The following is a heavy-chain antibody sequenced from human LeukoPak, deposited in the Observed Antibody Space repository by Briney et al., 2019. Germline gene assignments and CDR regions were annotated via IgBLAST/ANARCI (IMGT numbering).Heavy chain of an antibody. J-gene: IGHJ5*01. CDR2: INPDSGGP. Sequence: ASVKVSCKSSGYTFTDSYVHWVRQAPGQGLEWMGWINPDSGGPRYAQRFQGRVTLTSDTSISAAYMELSSLRSDDTALYYCARDYGDSWGQGTLVTVSS. CDR1: GYTFTDSY. V-gene: IGHV1-2*02. CDR3: ARDYGDS. D-gene: IGHD4-17*01.